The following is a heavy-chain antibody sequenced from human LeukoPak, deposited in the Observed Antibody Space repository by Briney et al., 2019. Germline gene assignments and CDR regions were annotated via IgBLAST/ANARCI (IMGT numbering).Heavy chain of an antibody. Sequence: SETLSLTCTVSGGSLCGYYWSWIRQPPGKTLEWIAHIHYTGRTTYNPSLQSRVTMSLDTSRNQFSLKLNSESATDTAVYYCARHKDGGSWPLDYWGAGTLVTVSS. J-gene: IGHJ4*02. CDR3: ARHKDGGSWPLDY. CDR1: GGSLCGYY. V-gene: IGHV4-59*08. CDR2: IHYTGRT. D-gene: IGHD1-26*01.